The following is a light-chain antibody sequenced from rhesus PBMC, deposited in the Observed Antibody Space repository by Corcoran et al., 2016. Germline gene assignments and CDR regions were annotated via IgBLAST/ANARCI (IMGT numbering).Light chain of an antibody. CDR3: LQYKSYPLT. V-gene: IGKV1-28*02. Sequence: DIQMTQSPSSLSASVGDTVTITCRASQGISSSLNWFQQKPGKAPKLLIYAASSLESGVPSRFSDSGSGTEFTLTVSILQTEDFAVYYCLQYKSYPLTFGGGTKVEIK. CDR2: AAS. CDR1: QGISSS. J-gene: IGKJ4*01.